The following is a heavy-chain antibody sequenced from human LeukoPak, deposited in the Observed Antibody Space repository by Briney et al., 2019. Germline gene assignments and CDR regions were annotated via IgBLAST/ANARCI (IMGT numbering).Heavy chain of an antibody. CDR1: GYTLTELS. D-gene: IGHD2-15*01. V-gene: IGHV3-15*07. CDR3: TTVGYVVVAATQDYYYGMDV. CDR2: IKSKTDGGTT. Sequence: SCKVSGYTLTELSMHWVRQAPGKGLEWVGRIKSKTDGGTTDYAAPVKGRFTISRDDSKNTLYLQMNSLKTEDTAVYYCTTVGYVVVAATQDYYYGMDVWGQGTTVTVSS. J-gene: IGHJ6*02.